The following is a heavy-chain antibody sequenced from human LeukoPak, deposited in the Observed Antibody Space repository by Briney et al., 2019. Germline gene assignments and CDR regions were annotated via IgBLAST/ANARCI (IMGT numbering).Heavy chain of an antibody. CDR3: ARDREVRDFWSGNVYYTKWFDP. J-gene: IGHJ5*02. D-gene: IGHD3-3*01. CDR2: ISSSSSTI. CDR1: GFTFSSYS. V-gene: IGHV3-48*04. Sequence: GGSLRLSCAASGFTFSSYSMNWVRQAPGKGLEWVSYISSSSSTIYYADSVKGRFTISRDNAKNSLYLQMNSLRAEDTAVYYCARDREVRDFWSGNVYYTKWFDPWGQGTLVTVSS.